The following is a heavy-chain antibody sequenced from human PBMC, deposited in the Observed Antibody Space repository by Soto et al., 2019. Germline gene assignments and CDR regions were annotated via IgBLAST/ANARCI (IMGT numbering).Heavy chain of an antibody. Sequence: QLQRQESGSGLVKPSETLSLNCAVSGGSITSGGYSWGWIRQPPGQGLEWIGCMDHSGNTSYNPSLKGRVTTSQGHSRNQFSLRLNSVTAADTAVYFCARSKYDVVAGSVWFDPWGQGTLVTVSS. CDR2: MDHSGNT. D-gene: IGHD2-21*01. CDR1: GGSITSGGYS. CDR3: ARSKYDVVAGSVWFDP. J-gene: IGHJ5*02. V-gene: IGHV4-30-2*01.